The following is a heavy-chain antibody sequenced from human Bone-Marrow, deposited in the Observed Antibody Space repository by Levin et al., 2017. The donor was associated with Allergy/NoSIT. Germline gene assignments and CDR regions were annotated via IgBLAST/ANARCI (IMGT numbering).Heavy chain of an antibody. CDR3: ARAWVGRVRQLGN. CDR2: INPNNGGT. J-gene: IGHJ4*02. CDR1: GYTFIGSY. D-gene: IGHD6-6*01. Sequence: LGESLKISCKASGYTFIGSYLHWVRQAPGQGLEWMGSINPNNGGTNSPQKFQGRVTLTRDTSINTAYMELSNLRSDDTAIYYCARAWVGRVRQLGNWGQGTLVTVSS. V-gene: IGHV1-2*02.